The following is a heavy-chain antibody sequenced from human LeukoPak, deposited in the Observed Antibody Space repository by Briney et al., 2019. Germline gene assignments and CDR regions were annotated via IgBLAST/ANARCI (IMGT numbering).Heavy chain of an antibody. V-gene: IGHV3-66*01. CDR1: GFTVTSNH. J-gene: IGHJ4*02. Sequence: PGGSLRLSCSASGFTVTSNHMNWVRQAPGKGLEWVSIIYTGGTTHYADSLKDRFTIFRDESINTLYLQMNSLRAEDTAVYYCARDSSSYYFDYWGQGTLVTVSS. D-gene: IGHD6-6*01. CDR2: IYTGGTT. CDR3: ARDSSSYYFDY.